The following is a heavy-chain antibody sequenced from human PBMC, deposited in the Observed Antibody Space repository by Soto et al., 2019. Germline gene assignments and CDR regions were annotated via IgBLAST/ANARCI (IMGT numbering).Heavy chain of an antibody. CDR3: ARDSDKGALCGDYYYGMDV. D-gene: IGHD1-26*01. J-gene: IGHJ6*02. Sequence: QVQLVQSGAEVKKPGSSVKVSCKASGGTFSSYAISWVRQAPGQGLEWMGGIIPIFGTANYAQKFQGRVTITADVSTSTAYMELSSLRSEDTAVYYCARDSDKGALCGDYYYGMDVWGLGTTVTVSS. CDR2: IIPIFGTA. V-gene: IGHV1-69*01. CDR1: GGTFSSYA.